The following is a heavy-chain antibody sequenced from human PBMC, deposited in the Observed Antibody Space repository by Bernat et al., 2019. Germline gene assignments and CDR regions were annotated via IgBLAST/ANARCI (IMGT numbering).Heavy chain of an antibody. J-gene: IGHJ4*02. CDR1: GYTLTELS. Sequence: QVQLVQSGAEVKKPGASVKVSCKVSGYTLTELSMHWVRQAPGKGLEWMGGFDPEVGETIYAQKFQGRVTMTEDTSTDTAYMELGSLRSEDTAVYYCATAPGYSYGYGWDYWGQGTLVTVSS. D-gene: IGHD5-18*01. CDR3: ATAPGYSYGYGWDY. CDR2: FDPEVGET. V-gene: IGHV1-24*01.